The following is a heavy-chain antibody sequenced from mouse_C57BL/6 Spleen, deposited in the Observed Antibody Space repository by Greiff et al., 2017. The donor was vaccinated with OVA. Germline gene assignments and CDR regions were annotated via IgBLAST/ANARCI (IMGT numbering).Heavy chain of an antibody. V-gene: IGHV1-80*01. CDR1: GYAFSSYW. J-gene: IGHJ4*01. CDR2: IYPGDGDT. CDR3: ARRLLKYAMDY. Sequence: VMLVESGAELVKPGASVKISCKASGYAFSSYWMNWVKQRPGKGLEWIGQIYPGDGDTNYNGKFKGKATLTADKSSSTAYMQLSSLTSEDSAVYFCARRLLKYAMDYWGQGTSVTVSS. D-gene: IGHD2-13*01.